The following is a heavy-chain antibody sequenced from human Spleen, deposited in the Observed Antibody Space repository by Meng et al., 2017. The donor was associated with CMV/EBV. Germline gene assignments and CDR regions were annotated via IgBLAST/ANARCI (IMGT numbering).Heavy chain of an antibody. J-gene: IGHJ2*01. CDR3: ARGYYDSSGYGYWYLDL. D-gene: IGHD3-22*01. Sequence: QGRLQASGPGLVKPSQTLSLTCTVSGGSISSGDYYWSWIRQPPGKGLEWIGYIYYSGSTYYNPSLKSRVTISVDTSKNQFSLKLSSVTAADTAVYYCARGYYDSSGYGYWYLDLWGRGTLVTVSS. V-gene: IGHV4-30-4*01. CDR1: GGSISSGDYY. CDR2: IYYSGST.